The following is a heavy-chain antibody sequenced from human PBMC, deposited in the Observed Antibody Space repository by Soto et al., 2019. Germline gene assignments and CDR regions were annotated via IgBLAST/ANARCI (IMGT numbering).Heavy chain of an antibody. J-gene: IGHJ4*02. CDR1: AFTFNNYA. Sequence: EVQLLEAGGGLVQPGGSLSLSCAASAFTFNNYAMSWVRQAPGKGLEWVSGIGGSGRTTYYADSVKGRFTISRDNSNNTLFLQMNSLRAEDTAVYYCAKSRYSDSSGDFYDYWGQGTLVTVSS. V-gene: IGHV3-23*01. D-gene: IGHD3-22*01. CDR3: AKSRYSDSSGDFYDY. CDR2: IGGSGRTT.